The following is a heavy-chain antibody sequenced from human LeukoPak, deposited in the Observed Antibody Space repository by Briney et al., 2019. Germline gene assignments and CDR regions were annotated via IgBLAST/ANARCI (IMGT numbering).Heavy chain of an antibody. CDR1: GFAFSSYA. V-gene: IGHV3-30*03. D-gene: IGHD5-24*01. J-gene: IGHJ4*02. CDR3: ARAARGGYVNY. CDR2: ISYDGSDK. Sequence: PGGSLRLSCAASGFAFSSYAIHWVRQAPGKGLEWVALISYDGSDKYYADSVKGRFTISRDNSKNTPYLQMNSLRAEDTAVYYCARAARGGYVNYWGQGTLVTVSS.